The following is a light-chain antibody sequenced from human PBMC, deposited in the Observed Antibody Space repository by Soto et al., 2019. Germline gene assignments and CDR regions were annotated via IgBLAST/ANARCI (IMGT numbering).Light chain of an antibody. CDR1: SSDVGGYNY. Sequence: LTQPASVSGSPGQSITISCTGTSSDVGGYNYVSWYQQQSGKAPKLMIHEVSNRPSGVSNRFSGSKSGNTASLTISGLRAEDEADYYCSSYTSSRAYVFGIGTKVTVL. J-gene: IGLJ1*01. V-gene: IGLV2-14*01. CDR2: EVS. CDR3: SSYTSSRAYV.